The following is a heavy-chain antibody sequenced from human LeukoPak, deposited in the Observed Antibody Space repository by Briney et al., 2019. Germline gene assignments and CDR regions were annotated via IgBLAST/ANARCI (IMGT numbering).Heavy chain of an antibody. D-gene: IGHD4-23*01. CDR3: ARILTPGYFDY. J-gene: IGHJ4*02. CDR1: GGSISSSSYY. Sequence: SETLSLTCTVSGGSISSSSYYWGWIRQPPGKGLEWIGSIYYSGSTYHNPSLKSRVTISVDTSKNQFSLKLSPVTAADTAVYYCARILTPGYFDYWGQGTLVTVSS. V-gene: IGHV4-39*07. CDR2: IYYSGST.